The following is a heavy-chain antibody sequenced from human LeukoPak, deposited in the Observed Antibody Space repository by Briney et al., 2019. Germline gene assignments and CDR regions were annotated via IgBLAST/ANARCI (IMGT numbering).Heavy chain of an antibody. J-gene: IGHJ3*01. CDR1: GYTFTRYY. CDR2: INPNSGGT. V-gene: IGHV1-2*02. D-gene: IGHD5-24*01. Sequence: ASVKVSCKASGYTFTRYYMHWVRQAPGQGLEWMGWINPNSGGTNYAQKFQGRVTMTRDTSISTAYMELSRLRSDDTAVYYCARISDGYNDAYDHWGQGTVVTVPS. CDR3: ARISDGYNDAYDH.